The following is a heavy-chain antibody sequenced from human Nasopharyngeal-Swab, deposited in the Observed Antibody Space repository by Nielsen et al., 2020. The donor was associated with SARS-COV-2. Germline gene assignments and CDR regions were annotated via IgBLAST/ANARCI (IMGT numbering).Heavy chain of an antibody. V-gene: IGHV3-48*03. Sequence: GESLKISCAASGFTFSSYEMNWVRQAPGKGLEWVSYISSSGSTIYYADSVKGRFTISRHNSKNTLYLQMNSLRLEDTAVYYCARWDGVCYTHWGQGTLVTVSS. CDR1: GFTFSSYE. CDR3: ARWDGVCYTH. D-gene: IGHD2-8*01. CDR2: ISSSGSTI. J-gene: IGHJ4*02.